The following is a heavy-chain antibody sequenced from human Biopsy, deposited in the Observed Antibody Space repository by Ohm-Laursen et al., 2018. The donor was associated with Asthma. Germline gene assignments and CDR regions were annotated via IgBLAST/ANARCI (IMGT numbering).Heavy chain of an antibody. CDR3: ARRAGSCISRTCYSLDF. Sequence: SSVKVSCKSLGGTFNTYVIGWVRQAPGQGLEWMGGINSVFGTTTYPQKFQDRVTITADDSTSTVYMELSSPRSEDTAVYYCARRAGSCISRTCYSLDFWGQGTLVTVSS. J-gene: IGHJ4*02. D-gene: IGHD2-2*01. CDR1: GGTFNTYV. V-gene: IGHV1-69*01. CDR2: INSVFGTT.